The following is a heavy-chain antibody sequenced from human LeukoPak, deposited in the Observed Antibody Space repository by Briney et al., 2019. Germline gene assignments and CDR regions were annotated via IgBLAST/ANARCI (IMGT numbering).Heavy chain of an antibody. CDR1: GFTFSSYW. CDR3: ARDRPGGSGSYWSHFDY. Sequence: PGGSLRLSCAASGFTFSSYWMSWVRQAPGKGLEWVANIKQDGSEKYYVDSVKGRFTISRDNAKNSLYLQMNSLRAEDTAVYYCARDRPGGSGSYWSHFDYWGQGTLVTVSS. D-gene: IGHD3-10*01. CDR2: IKQDGSEK. J-gene: IGHJ4*02. V-gene: IGHV3-7*01.